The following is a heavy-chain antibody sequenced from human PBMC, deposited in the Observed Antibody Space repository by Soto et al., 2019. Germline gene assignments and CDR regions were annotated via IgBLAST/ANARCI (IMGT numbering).Heavy chain of an antibody. V-gene: IGHV3-23*01. CDR2: IRGSGETT. CDR3: AKGGTTTNIILDS. J-gene: IGHJ4*02. D-gene: IGHD1-1*01. CDR1: GFTSSNYA. Sequence: GGSLRLSCAASGFTSSNYAMSWVRQSPGKGLEWLSSIRGSGETTYYADSVKGRVTISRDNDKNTLYLQINSLTAGDTAVYYCAKGGTTTNIILDSWGPGTPVTVSA.